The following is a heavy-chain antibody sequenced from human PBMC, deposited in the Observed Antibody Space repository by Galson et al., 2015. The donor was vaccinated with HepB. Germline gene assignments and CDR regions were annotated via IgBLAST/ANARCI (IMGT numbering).Heavy chain of an antibody. V-gene: IGHV1-46*01. CDR2: SNPSTVTT. CDR3: AREASVYYNDTNLNYLPCRLPSWFDP. J-gene: IGHJ5*02. D-gene: IGHD3-10*01. Sequence: SVKVSCKASGDTFSNLFIHWVRQAPGQGLEWMAVSNPSTVTTRSAQRFQGRVTMTRDTSTTTVYMELTSLRSDDTAVYYCAREASVYYNDTNLNYLPCRLPSWFDPWGQGTLFTVSS. CDR1: GDTFSNLF.